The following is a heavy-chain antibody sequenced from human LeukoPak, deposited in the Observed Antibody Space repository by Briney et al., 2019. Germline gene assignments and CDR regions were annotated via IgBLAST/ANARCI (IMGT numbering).Heavy chain of an antibody. CDR3: ARQTGESTNFDN. J-gene: IGHJ4*02. D-gene: IGHD2-2*01. CDR1: GFTFSSYA. CDR2: ISGSGGST. V-gene: IGHV3-23*01. Sequence: GGSLRLSCAASGFTFSSYAMSWVRQAPGKGLEWVSAISGSGGSTYYADSVRGRFTISRDNSKNTLYLLMNSLRAEDTAMYHCARQTGESTNFDNWGQGTLVTVSS.